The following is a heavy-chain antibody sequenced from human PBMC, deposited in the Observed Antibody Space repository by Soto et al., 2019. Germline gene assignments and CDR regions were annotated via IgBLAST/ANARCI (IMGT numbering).Heavy chain of an antibody. Sequence: EVQLVESGGGLIQPGGSLRLSCAASGFTVSSNYMSWVRQAPGKGLEWVSVIYSGGSTYYADSVKGRFTISRDNSKNTLYLQMNSLRAEDTAVYYCARVQNGRNYYYYGMDVWGQGTTVTVSS. CDR2: IYSGGST. CDR1: GFTVSSNY. J-gene: IGHJ6*02. CDR3: ARVQNGRNYYYYGMDV. V-gene: IGHV3-53*01.